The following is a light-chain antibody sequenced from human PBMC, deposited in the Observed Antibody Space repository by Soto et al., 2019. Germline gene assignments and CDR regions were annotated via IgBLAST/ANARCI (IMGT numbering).Light chain of an antibody. Sequence: DIQLTQSPSSMSASVGDRVTITCRASQSISNYLNWYQQKPGKAPKLLIYAASSMQSGVPSRFSGSGSATDFTLTISSLQPDDSATYYCQQRFSPHGTFGQGTKVEV. CDR1: QSISNY. CDR3: QQRFSPHGT. CDR2: AAS. V-gene: IGKV1-39*01. J-gene: IGKJ1*01.